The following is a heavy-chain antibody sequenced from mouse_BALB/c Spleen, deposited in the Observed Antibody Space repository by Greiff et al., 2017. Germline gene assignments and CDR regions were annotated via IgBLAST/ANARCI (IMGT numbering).Heavy chain of an antibody. CDR3: IDYDWFAY. Sequence: VHVKQSGAELVRSGASVKLSCTASGFNIKDYYMHWVKQRPEQGLEWIGWIDPENGDTEYAPKFQGKATMTADTSSNTAYLQLSSLTSEDTAVYYCIDYDWFAYWGQGTLVTVSA. V-gene: IGHV14-4*02. J-gene: IGHJ3*01. CDR2: IDPENGDT. D-gene: IGHD2-4*01. CDR1: GFNIKDYY.